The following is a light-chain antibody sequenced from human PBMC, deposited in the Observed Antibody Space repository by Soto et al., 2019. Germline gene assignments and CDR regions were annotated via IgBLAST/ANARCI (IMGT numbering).Light chain of an antibody. J-gene: IGLJ2*01. Sequence: QSVLTQPPSVSGAPGQRVTISCTGSSSNIGAGYDVHWYKQLPGRAPKLLIYDNTNRPSGVPDRFSGSKSGTSASLAITGLQAEDEADYYCLSFDSSLSVVFGGVTKLTVL. CDR1: SSNIGAGYD. CDR2: DNT. CDR3: LSFDSSLSVV. V-gene: IGLV1-40*01.